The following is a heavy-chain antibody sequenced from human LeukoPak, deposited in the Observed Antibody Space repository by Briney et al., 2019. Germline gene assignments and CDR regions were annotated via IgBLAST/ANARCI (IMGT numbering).Heavy chain of an antibody. D-gene: IGHD2-2*02. V-gene: IGHV1-8*01. Sequence: GASVKVSCKASGYTFTSYDINWVRQATGQGLEWMGWMSPNSGNTGYAQKFQGRVTMTRNTSISTAYMELSSLRSEDTAVYYCARAPFFCSSTSCYRRKWFDPWGQGTLVTVSS. CDR2: MSPNSGNT. CDR1: GYTFTSYD. J-gene: IGHJ5*02. CDR3: ARAPFFCSSTSCYRRKWFDP.